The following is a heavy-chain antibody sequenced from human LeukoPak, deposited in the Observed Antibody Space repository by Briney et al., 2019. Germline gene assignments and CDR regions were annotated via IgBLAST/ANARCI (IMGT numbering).Heavy chain of an antibody. Sequence: GGSLRLSCETSGFLFNTFGMHWVRQAPGKGLEWVAFIRYDGTETSYPNSVKGRFTISRDNSISILYLQLNSLGGEDTAVYYCACASGPYSFDYWGQGTLLSVSS. CDR3: ACASGPYSFDY. CDR2: IRYDGTET. J-gene: IGHJ4*02. D-gene: IGHD3-10*01. CDR1: GFLFNTFG. V-gene: IGHV3-30*02.